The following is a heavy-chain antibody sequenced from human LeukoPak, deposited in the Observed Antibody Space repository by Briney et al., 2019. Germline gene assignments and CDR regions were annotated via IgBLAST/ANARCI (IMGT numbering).Heavy chain of an antibody. J-gene: IGHJ5*02. V-gene: IGHV1-46*01. CDR1: GYTFTSYD. CDR3: ARDNSVGDDAWWFDP. D-gene: IGHD1-26*01. CDR2: INPTGGST. Sequence: ASVKVSCKASGYTFTSYDINWVRQAPGQGLEWMGLINPTGGSTGYAQKFQGRVTMTRDMSTSTDYMELSSLRSEDTAIYYCARDNSVGDDAWWFDPWGQGTLVTVSS.